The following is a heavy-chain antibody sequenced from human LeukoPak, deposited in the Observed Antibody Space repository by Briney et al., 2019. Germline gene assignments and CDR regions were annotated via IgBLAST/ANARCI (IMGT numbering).Heavy chain of an antibody. D-gene: IGHD2-2*01. V-gene: IGHV4-59*01. J-gene: IGHJ5*02. Sequence: SETLSLTCTVSGASITSYYWSWIRQPPGKGLEWIGYIYYSGITNYNPSLMSRVTISVDTSKNQFSLRLSSVTAADTAVYYCARDLYGGYCSSTSYYGNWFDPWGQGTLVTVSS. CDR2: IYYSGIT. CDR3: ARDLYGGYCSSTSYYGNWFDP. CDR1: GASITSYY.